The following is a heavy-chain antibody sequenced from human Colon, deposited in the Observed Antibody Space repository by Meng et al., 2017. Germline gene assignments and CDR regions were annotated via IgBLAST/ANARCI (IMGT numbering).Heavy chain of an antibody. CDR2: ISGSGDNT. V-gene: IGHV3-23*01. J-gene: IGHJ4*02. CDR1: GFTFTSHA. CDR3: ANHRGYHISGYFYN. Sequence: EVHLLESGGGLLQPGGSLRVSCATSGFTFTSHAMSWVRQAPGKGLEWVSGISGSGDNTYYADSVKGRFTISRDKSNNMVFLQMNSLGAEDTAVYFCANHRGYHISGYFYNWGQGTLVTVSS. D-gene: IGHD3-22*01.